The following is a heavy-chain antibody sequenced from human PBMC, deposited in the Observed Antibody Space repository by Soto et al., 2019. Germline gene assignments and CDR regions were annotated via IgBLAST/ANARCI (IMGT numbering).Heavy chain of an antibody. V-gene: IGHV3-13*01. CDR1: GFTFSSYD. D-gene: IGHD6-13*01. J-gene: IGHJ4*02. CDR3: ARAVAAAGTEYFDY. CDR2: IGTAGGT. Sequence: PGGSLRLSCAASGFTFSSYDMHWARQATGKGLEWVSAIGTAGGTYYPGSVKGRFTISRENAKNSLYLQMNSLRAGDTAVYYCARAVAAAGTEYFDYWGQGTLVTVSS.